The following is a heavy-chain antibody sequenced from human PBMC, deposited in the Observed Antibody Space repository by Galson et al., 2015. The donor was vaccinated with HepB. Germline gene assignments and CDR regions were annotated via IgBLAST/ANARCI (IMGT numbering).Heavy chain of an antibody. CDR1: GYTLTELS. Sequence: SVKVSCKVSGYTLTELSMHWVRQAPGKGLEWMGGFDPEDGETIYAQKFQGRVTMTEDTSTDTAYMELSSLRSEDTAVYYCATEAGGRVGATTYDYWGQGTLVTVSS. CDR2: FDPEDGET. V-gene: IGHV1-24*01. D-gene: IGHD1-26*01. J-gene: IGHJ4*02. CDR3: ATEAGGRVGATTYDY.